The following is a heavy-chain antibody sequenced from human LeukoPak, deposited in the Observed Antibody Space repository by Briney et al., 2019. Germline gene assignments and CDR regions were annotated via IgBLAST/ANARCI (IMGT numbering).Heavy chain of an antibody. V-gene: IGHV5-51*01. CDR3: ARQRPAALRSAFDI. CDR1: GYSFTTYW. J-gene: IGHJ3*02. D-gene: IGHD2-2*01. CDR2: IYPGDSDT. Sequence: GESLKISCELSGYSFTTYWIGWVRQMPGKGLEWMGIIYPGDSDTKYSPSFQGQVTISADKYISTAYLQWSSPKASDTAMYYCARQRPAALRSAFDIWGQGTMVTVSS.